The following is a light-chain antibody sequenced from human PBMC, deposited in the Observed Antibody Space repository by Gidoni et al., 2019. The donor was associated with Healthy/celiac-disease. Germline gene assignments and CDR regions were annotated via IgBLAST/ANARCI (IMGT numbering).Light chain of an antibody. V-gene: IGKV2-28*01. Sequence: ENVMTQSPLSLPVTPGEPASISCRSSQSLLHSNGYNSLEWYLQKPGHSPQLLLYLGSNRASGVPDRCSGSGSGTDFTLNISRVEAEDVGVYYCMQALQTPPTFGQGTKVEIK. CDR1: QSLLHSNGYNS. CDR2: LGS. CDR3: MQALQTPPT. J-gene: IGKJ1*01.